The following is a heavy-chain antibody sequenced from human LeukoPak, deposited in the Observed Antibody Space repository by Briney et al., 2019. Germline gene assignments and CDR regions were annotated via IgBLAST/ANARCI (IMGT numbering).Heavy chain of an antibody. CDR2: IRHDGSIK. V-gene: IGHV3-30*02. Sequence: PGGSLRLSCAASGFIFSTYGMYWVRQAPGKGLEWVAFIRHDGSIKNYADSVKGRSTISRDNSKKTLYLQMNSLRAEDTAVYYCAKDSLADIDYWGQGTLVTVSS. J-gene: IGHJ4*02. CDR1: GFIFSTYG. D-gene: IGHD3-16*01. CDR3: AKDSLADIDY.